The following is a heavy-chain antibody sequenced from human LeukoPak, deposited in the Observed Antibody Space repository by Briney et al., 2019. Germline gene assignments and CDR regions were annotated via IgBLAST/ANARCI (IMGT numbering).Heavy chain of an antibody. CDR3: ARESGYSYGSGSQDY. Sequence: PGGSLRLSCAASGFTFSSYGMHWVRQAPGKGLEWVAVIWYDGSNKYYADSVKGRFTISRDNSKNTLYLQMNSLRAEDTAVYYCARESGYSYGSGSQDYWGQGTLVTVSS. D-gene: IGHD3-10*01. CDR1: GFTFSSYG. CDR2: IWYDGSNK. J-gene: IGHJ4*02. V-gene: IGHV3-33*01.